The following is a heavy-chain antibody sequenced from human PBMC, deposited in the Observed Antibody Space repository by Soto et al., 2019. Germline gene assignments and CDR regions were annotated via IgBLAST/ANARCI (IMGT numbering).Heavy chain of an antibody. CDR2: IWSDGSNK. CDR1: GFTFSSYG. Sequence: QVQLVESGGGVVQPGRSLRLSCAASGFTFSSYGMHWVRQAPGKGLEWVAVIWSDGSNKYYAESVKGRFTISRDNSKNTLYLRINSLRAEDTAVYYCARTLYDSSGYHHFQHWGQGTLVSVSS. D-gene: IGHD3-22*01. V-gene: IGHV3-33*01. CDR3: ARTLYDSSGYHHFQH. J-gene: IGHJ1*01.